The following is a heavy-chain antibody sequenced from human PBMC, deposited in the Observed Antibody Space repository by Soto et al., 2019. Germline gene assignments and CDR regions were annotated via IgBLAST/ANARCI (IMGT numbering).Heavy chain of an antibody. D-gene: IGHD3-22*01. CDR1: GGSFSGYY. V-gene: IGHV4-34*01. Sequence: SDTLSLTCAVYGGSFSGYYWIWIRQPPGKGLEWLGEINHSGSTNYNPSLKSRVTISVDTSKNQFSLKLSSVTAADTAVYYCVRGSRIYGSSGYYSRFDYWGQGTLVTVSS. J-gene: IGHJ4*02. CDR3: VRGSRIYGSSGYYSRFDY. CDR2: INHSGST.